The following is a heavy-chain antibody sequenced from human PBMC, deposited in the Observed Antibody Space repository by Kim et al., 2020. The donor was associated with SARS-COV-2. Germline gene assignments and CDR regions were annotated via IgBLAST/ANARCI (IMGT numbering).Heavy chain of an antibody. CDR3: ARWGPRFGSCGYYLS. J-gene: IGHJ1*01. Sequence: SETLSLTCSASGESLDNYYWSFIRQSPGQGLDWIGYIYHTGTTHFNPALKSRATISMDLSKSQFSLKLRDMTAADTAVYFCARWGPRFGSCGYYLSWGQG. D-gene: IGHD3-22*01. V-gene: IGHV4-59*01. CDR2: IYHTGTT. CDR1: GESLDNYY.